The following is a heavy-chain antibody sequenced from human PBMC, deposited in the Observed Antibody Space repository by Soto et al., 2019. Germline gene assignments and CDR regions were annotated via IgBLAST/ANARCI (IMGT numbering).Heavy chain of an antibody. CDR2: ISGSGGST. Sequence: GGSLRLSCAASGFTFSSYAMSWVRQAPGKGLEWVSAISGSGGSTYYADSVKGRFTISRDNSKNTLYLQMNSLRAEDTAVYYCAKESITIFGDPSNYYYYYGMDVWGQGTTVTVSS. D-gene: IGHD3-3*01. CDR3: AKESITIFGDPSNYYYYYGMDV. CDR1: GFTFSSYA. V-gene: IGHV3-23*01. J-gene: IGHJ6*02.